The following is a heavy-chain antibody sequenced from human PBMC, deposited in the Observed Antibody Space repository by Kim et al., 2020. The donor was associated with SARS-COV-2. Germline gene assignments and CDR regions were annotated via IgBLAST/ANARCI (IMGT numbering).Heavy chain of an antibody. Sequence: DGSDKYYAGSVKGRFTISRDNSKNTLYLQMNSLRAEDTAVYYCASRVSFDYWGQGTLVTVSS. CDR2: DGSDK. V-gene: IGHV3-33*01. J-gene: IGHJ4*02. D-gene: IGHD6-13*01. CDR3: ASRVSFDY.